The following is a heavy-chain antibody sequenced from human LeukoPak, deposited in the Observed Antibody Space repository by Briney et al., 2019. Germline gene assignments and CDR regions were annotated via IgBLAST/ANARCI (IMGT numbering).Heavy chain of an antibody. V-gene: IGHV4-4*07. J-gene: IGHJ5*02. Sequence: SETLSLTCTVSGGSISGYYWSWIRQSAGKGLEWIGRVYSSGSTNYNPSLRGRVTMSVDTSNNHFSLKLSSVTAADTAVYYCTRGPSGGLGFDPWGQGTLVTVSS. D-gene: IGHD1-26*01. CDR3: TRGPSGGLGFDP. CDR1: GGSISGYY. CDR2: VYSSGST.